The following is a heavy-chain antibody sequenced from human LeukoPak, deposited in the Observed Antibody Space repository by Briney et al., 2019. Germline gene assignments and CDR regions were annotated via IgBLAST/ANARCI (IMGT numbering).Heavy chain of an antibody. CDR2: IRGGGGSA. V-gene: IGHV3-23*01. D-gene: IGHD4-17*01. Sequence: GGSLRLSCTASGFTFSAYAMMWVRQAPGKGPEWVSAIRGGGGSAFYADSVKGRFTISRDNSKYTLFLQMNSLRAEDRAVYYCARDPTGDYIGALDMWGPGRMVTVSS. CDR1: GFTFSAYA. J-gene: IGHJ3*02. CDR3: ARDPTGDYIGALDM.